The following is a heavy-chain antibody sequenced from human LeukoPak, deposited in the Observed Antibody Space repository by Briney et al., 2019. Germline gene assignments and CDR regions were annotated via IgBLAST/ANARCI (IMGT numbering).Heavy chain of an antibody. CDR3: ARDQNIVVVTAQGVYFQH. D-gene: IGHD2-21*02. CDR1: GFTVSSNY. J-gene: IGHJ1*01. Sequence: GGSLRLSCAASGFTVSSNYMSWVRQAPGKGLEWVAVISYDGSNKYYADSVKGRFTISRDNSKNTLYLQMNSLRAEDTAVYYCARDQNIVVVTAQGVYFQHWGQGTLVTVSS. V-gene: IGHV3-30-3*01. CDR2: ISYDGSNK.